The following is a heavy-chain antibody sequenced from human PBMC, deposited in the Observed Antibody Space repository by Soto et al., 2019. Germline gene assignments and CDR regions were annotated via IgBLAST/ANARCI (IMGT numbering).Heavy chain of an antibody. D-gene: IGHD6-19*01. CDR2: ISGSGGST. J-gene: IGHJ4*02. V-gene: IGHV3-23*01. CDR3: AKHQSSGWYYFDY. Sequence: GGSLRLSCAASGFTFSSYAMSWVRQAPGKGLEWVSAISGSGGSTYYADSVKGRFTISRDNSKNTLYLQMNSLRAEDKAVYYCAKHQSSGWYYFDYWGQGTLVTVSS. CDR1: GFTFSSYA.